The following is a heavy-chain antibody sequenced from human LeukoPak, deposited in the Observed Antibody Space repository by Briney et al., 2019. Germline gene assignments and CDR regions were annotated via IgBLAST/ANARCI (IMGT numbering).Heavy chain of an antibody. CDR3: ARERGARGFGSQLDY. D-gene: IGHD3-10*01. CDR2: IYDSGST. J-gene: IGHJ4*02. CDR1: GGSISSYS. V-gene: IGHV4-59*12. Sequence: SETLSLTCTVSGGSISSYSWSWIRQPPGEALEWIGYIYDSGSTKYNPSLKSRVSISVDMSKNQFSLRLSSVTAADTAVYFCARERGARGFGSQLDYWGQGTLVTVSS.